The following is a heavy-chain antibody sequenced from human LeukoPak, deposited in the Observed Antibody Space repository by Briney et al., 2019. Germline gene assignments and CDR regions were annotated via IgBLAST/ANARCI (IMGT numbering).Heavy chain of an antibody. Sequence: HPGGSLRLSCAASGFPFSSYWMSWVRQAPGKGREWVANIKQDGSEKYYVDSVKGRFTISTDNAKNSLYLQMNSLRAEDTAVYYCARDSYSSGYYWGQGTLVTVSS. J-gene: IGHJ4*02. CDR2: IKQDGSEK. CDR3: ARDSYSSGYY. V-gene: IGHV3-7*01. CDR1: GFPFSSYW. D-gene: IGHD6-19*01.